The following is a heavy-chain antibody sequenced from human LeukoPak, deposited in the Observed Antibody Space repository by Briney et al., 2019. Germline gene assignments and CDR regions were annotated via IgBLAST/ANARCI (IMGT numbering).Heavy chain of an antibody. CDR3: ARGIGLWFGESYFDY. CDR2: IYHSGST. J-gene: IGHJ4*02. V-gene: IGHV4-4*02. CDR1: GFTFDDYG. D-gene: IGHD3-10*01. Sequence: PGGSLRLSCAASGFTFDDYGMSWVRQAPGKGLEWIGEIYHSGSTNYNPSLKSRVTISVDKSKNQFSLKLSSVTAADTAVYYCARGIGLWFGESYFDYWGQGTLVTVSS.